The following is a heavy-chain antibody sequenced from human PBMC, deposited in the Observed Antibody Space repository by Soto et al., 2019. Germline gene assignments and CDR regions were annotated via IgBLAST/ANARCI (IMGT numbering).Heavy chain of an antibody. Sequence: SETLSLTCTVSGRSISSYYSSWIRQPPGKGLEWIGYIYYSGRPNYNPSLKRRVTISEDTSKNQFSLKLSSVTAADPAVYYCARVEYSSTYFDYWGQGTLVPSPQ. CDR2: IYYSGRP. J-gene: IGHJ4*02. CDR1: GRSISSYY. CDR3: ARVEYSSTYFDY. V-gene: IGHV4-59*01. D-gene: IGHD6-6*01.